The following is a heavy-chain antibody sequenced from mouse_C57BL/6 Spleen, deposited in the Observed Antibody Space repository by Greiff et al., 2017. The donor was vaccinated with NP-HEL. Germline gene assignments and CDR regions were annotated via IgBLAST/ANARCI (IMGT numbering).Heavy chain of an antibody. CDR2: ISDGGSYT. Sequence: EVNLVESGGGLVKPGGSLKLSCAASGFTFSSYAMSWVRQTPEKRLEWVATISDGGSYTYYPDNVKGRFTISRDNAKNNLYLQMSHLKSEDTAMYYCARDEVYTPFAYWGQGTLVTVSA. D-gene: IGHD2-12*01. CDR3: ARDEVYTPFAY. V-gene: IGHV5-4*01. CDR1: GFTFSSYA. J-gene: IGHJ3*01.